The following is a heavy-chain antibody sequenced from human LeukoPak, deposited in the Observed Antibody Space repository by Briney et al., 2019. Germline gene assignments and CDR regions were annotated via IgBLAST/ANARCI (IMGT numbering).Heavy chain of an antibody. V-gene: IGHV3-21*01. CDR3: ATSGYSFPYYMDV. Sequence: GGSLRLSCAASGFTFSSYSMNWVRQAPGKGLEWVSSISSSSSYIYYADSVKGRFTISRDNAKNSLYLQMNSLRAEDTAVYYCATSGYSFPYYMDVWGKGTTVTVSS. CDR2: ISSSSSYI. CDR1: GFTFSSYS. J-gene: IGHJ6*03. D-gene: IGHD5-18*01.